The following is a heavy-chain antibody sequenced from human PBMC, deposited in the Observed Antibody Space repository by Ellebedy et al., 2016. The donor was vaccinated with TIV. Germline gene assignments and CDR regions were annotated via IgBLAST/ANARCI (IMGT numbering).Heavy chain of an antibody. Sequence: ASVKVSXKASSYTFTNSDISWVRQAPGQGLEWTGWISAYSGKTNYAQKLQGRVTLTTDTSTSTAYMELRSLRSDDTAVYYCARGGAAAGYDHWGQGTLVTVSS. CDR3: ARGGAAAGYDH. D-gene: IGHD6-25*01. CDR2: ISAYSGKT. V-gene: IGHV1-18*01. CDR1: SYTFTNSD. J-gene: IGHJ4*02.